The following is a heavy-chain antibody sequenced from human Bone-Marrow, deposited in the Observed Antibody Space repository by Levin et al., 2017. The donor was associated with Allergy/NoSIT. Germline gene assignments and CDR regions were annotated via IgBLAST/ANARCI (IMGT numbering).Heavy chain of an antibody. V-gene: IGHV3-23*01. Sequence: GGSLRLSCEASSFTFGNNAVSWVRQAPGEGLEWVASISGRGGRTYYADSVKGHMTISRANSKNTIYLEMNSLRDEDTTVYYCARGGCSSSSCQPFNNWGQGTLVTVSS. D-gene: IGHD2-2*01. J-gene: IGHJ4*02. CDR3: ARGGCSSSSCQPFNN. CDR2: ISGRGGRT. CDR1: SFTFGNNA.